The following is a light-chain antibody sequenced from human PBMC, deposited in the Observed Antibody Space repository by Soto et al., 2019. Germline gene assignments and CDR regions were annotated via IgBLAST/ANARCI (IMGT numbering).Light chain of an antibody. CDR1: QNILYSSNNRNY. J-gene: IGKJ1*01. V-gene: IGKV1-39*01. CDR3: QQSYSTPWT. CDR2: AAS. Sequence: IEMTQSPESLAVSLGERATINCKSSQNILYSSNNRNYLAWYQQKPGKAPKLLIYAASSLQSGVPSRFSGSGSGTDFTLTISSLQPEDFATYYCQQSYSTPWTFGQGTKVDI.